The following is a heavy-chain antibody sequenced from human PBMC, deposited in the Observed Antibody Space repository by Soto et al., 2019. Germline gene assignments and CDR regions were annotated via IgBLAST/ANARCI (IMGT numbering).Heavy chain of an antibody. CDR2: INPSGGST. D-gene: IGHD4-17*01. CDR3: ARDYLTTVVTHHYYYGMDV. CDR1: GYTFTSYY. V-gene: IGHV1-46*01. Sequence: QVQLVQSGAEVKKPGASVKVSCKASGYTFTSYYMHWVRQAPGQGLEWMGIINPSGGSTSYAQKFQGRVTTTRDTSTSAGYMELSSLRSEDTAVYYCARDYLTTVVTHHYYYGMDVWGQGTTVTVSS. J-gene: IGHJ6*02.